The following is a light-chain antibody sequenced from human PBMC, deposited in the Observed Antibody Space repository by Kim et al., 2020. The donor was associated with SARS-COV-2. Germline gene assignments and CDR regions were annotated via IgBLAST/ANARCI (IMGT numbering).Light chain of an antibody. CDR1: GANIGNNY. CDR2: SND. Sequence: VTNSCSGSGANIGNNYVYWYQQFPGTTPKLLISSNDQRPSGVPDRFSGSKSGTSASLAISGLRSEDEAVYYCAAWDDSLSGTLYVFGGGTKVTVL. J-gene: IGLJ1*01. CDR3: AAWDDSLSGTLYV. V-gene: IGLV1-47*02.